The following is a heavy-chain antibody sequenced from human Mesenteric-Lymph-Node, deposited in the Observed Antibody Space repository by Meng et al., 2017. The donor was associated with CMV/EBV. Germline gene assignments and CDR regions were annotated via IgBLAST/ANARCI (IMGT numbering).Heavy chain of an antibody. D-gene: IGHD2-15*01. Sequence: QVPLQPWGAALLKPSETLSLTCAVYGGSFSGYYWSWIRQPPGKGLEWIGEINHNGVPNYNPSLKSRVTISLDRSKNQFSLKLSSATAEDTAVYYCARGSDIPVNNYWGQGTLVTVSS. CDR3: ARGSDIPVNNY. J-gene: IGHJ4*02. CDR2: INHNGVP. V-gene: IGHV4-34*01. CDR1: GGSFSGYY.